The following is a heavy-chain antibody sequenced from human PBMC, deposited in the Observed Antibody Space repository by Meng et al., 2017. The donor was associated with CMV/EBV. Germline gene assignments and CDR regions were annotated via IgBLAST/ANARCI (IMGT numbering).Heavy chain of an antibody. CDR2: IKSKIDGGKI. CDR1: GFTFTNAA. CDR3: TTLLRGF. V-gene: IGHV3-15*01. J-gene: IGHJ4*02. Sequence: LSCAASGFTFTNAAITWVRQASGKGLEWIGRIKSKIDGGKIDYAAPVRGRLAISRDDSKATVYLQIDTLEIEDTGMYYCTTLLRGFWGQGTLVTVSS. D-gene: IGHD2-15*01.